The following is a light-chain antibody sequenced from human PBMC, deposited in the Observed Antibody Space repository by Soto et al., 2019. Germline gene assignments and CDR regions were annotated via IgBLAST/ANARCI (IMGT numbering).Light chain of an antibody. V-gene: IGKV1-5*03. J-gene: IGKJ2*01. CDR3: QNYHV. CDR1: GSITTW. CDR2: ETS. Sequence: SQLIQSPSTLSASVGDRVKITCRGTGSITTWLAWYQQKRGKAPTLLIYETSVLQTGVPSRFSGTGSETEFTLTIDSLQPDDVGTYYCQNYHVFGQGTKVEI.